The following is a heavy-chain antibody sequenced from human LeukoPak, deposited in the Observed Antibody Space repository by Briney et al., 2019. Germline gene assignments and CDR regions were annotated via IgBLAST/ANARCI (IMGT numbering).Heavy chain of an antibody. Sequence: GGSLRLSCAASGFTFSSYGMHWVRQAPGKGLEWVAVISYDGSNKYYADSVKGRFTISRDNSKNTLYLQMDSLRAEDTAVYACVKDHRDSGNYYYYGMDVWGQGTTVAVSS. V-gene: IGHV3-30*18. CDR3: VKDHRDSGNYYYYGMDV. CDR1: GFTFSSYG. CDR2: ISYDGSNK. J-gene: IGHJ6*02. D-gene: IGHD1-26*01.